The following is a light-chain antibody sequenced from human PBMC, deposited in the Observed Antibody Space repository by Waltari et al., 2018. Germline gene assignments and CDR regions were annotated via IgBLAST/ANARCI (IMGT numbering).Light chain of an antibody. V-gene: IGLV2-14*03. Sequence: QSALTQPASVSGSPGQSITISCTGTSSDVGVYNYVPWYRQHPGTAPKLLIFDVIQRPSGVSNRFSGSKSGNTASLTISGLQAEDEADYYCSSYTTSSTVVFGGGTKLTVL. CDR1: SSDVGVYNY. CDR2: DVI. CDR3: SSYTTSSTVV. J-gene: IGLJ2*01.